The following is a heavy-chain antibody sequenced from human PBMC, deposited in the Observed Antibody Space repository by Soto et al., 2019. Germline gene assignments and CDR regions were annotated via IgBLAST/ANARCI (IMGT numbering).Heavy chain of an antibody. CDR1: GYTFTSYG. CDR2: ISAYNGNT. V-gene: IGHV1-18*01. D-gene: IGHD1-7*01. J-gene: IGHJ5*02. CDR3: ARVGYNWNYYWFDP. Sequence: ASVKVSCQASGYTFTSYGISWVRQAPGQGLEWMGWISAYNGNTNYAQKLQGRVTMTTDTSTSTAYMELRSLRSDDTAVYYCARVGYNWNYYWFDPWGQGTLVTVSS.